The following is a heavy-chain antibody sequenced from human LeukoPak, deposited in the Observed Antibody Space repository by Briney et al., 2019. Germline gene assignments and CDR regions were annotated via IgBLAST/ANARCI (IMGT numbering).Heavy chain of an antibody. CDR3: ASQDDYVWGSYRLDY. CDR2: IIPILGIA. V-gene: IGHV1-69*02. Sequence: GSSVKVSCKASGGTFSSYTISWVRQAPGQGPEWMGRIIPILGIANYAQKFQGRVTITADKSTSTAYMELSSLRSEDTAVYYCASQDDYVWGSYRLDYWGQGTLVTVSS. J-gene: IGHJ4*02. D-gene: IGHD3-16*02. CDR1: GGTFSSYT.